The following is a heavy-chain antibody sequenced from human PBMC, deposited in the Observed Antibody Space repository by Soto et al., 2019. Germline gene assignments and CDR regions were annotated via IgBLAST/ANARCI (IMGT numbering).Heavy chain of an antibody. CDR1: GGSFTNYY. CDR2: ISHSGST. Sequence: QVQLQQWGAGLLKPSETLSLTCAVYGGSFTNYYWSWIRQPPGKGLGWIGEISHSGSTNYNPSLKSRLTISVDTSKNQFSLMLNSVTAADTAIYYCASSRGALSYWGQGALVTVSS. J-gene: IGHJ4*02. D-gene: IGHD3-10*01. CDR3: ASSRGALSY. V-gene: IGHV4-34*01.